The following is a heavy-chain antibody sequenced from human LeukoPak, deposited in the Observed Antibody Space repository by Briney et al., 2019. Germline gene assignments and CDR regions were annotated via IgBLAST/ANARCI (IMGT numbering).Heavy chain of an antibody. CDR2: IYDSGST. Sequence: PSETLSLTCTVSGGSISSYYWSWIRQPPGKGLEWIGSIYDSGSTYYNPSLKSRVTISVDTSKNQFSLKLNSVTAADTAVYYCARHYGPWGQGTLVTVSS. CDR1: GGSISSYY. J-gene: IGHJ5*02. D-gene: IGHD3-10*01. V-gene: IGHV4-39*01. CDR3: ARHYGP.